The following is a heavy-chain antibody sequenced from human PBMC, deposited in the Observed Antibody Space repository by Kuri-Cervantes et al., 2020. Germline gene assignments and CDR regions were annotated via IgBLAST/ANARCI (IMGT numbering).Heavy chain of an antibody. CDR3: AKGVTGTYYYYGMDV. Sequence: GESLKISCAASGFTFSSYGMHWVRQAPGKGLEWVAVISYDGSNKYYADSVKGRFTISRDNSKNTLYLQMNSLRAEDTALYYCAKGVTGTYYYYGMDVWGQGTTVTVSS. J-gene: IGHJ6*02. CDR2: ISYDGSNK. D-gene: IGHD1-20*01. V-gene: IGHV3-30*18. CDR1: GFTFSSYG.